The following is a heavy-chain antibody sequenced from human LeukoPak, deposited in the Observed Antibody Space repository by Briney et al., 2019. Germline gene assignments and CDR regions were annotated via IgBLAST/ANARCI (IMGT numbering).Heavy chain of an antibody. CDR2: IYTSGST. V-gene: IGHV4-61*02. J-gene: IGHJ6*03. CDR3: ARTYCGGDCRGYYYHYYMDV. D-gene: IGHD2-21*02. CDR1: GGSISSGSYY. Sequence: SETLSLTCSVSGGSISSGSYYGSWIRQPAGKGLEWIGRIYTSGSTNYNPSLKSRVTISVDRSKNQFSLKLSSVTPADTAVYYCARTYCGGDCRGYYYHYYMDVWGKGTTVTISS.